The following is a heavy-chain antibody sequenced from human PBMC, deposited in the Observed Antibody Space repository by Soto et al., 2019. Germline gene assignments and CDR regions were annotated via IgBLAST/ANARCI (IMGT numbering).Heavy chain of an antibody. J-gene: IGHJ5*02. V-gene: IGHV4-59*01. Sequence: SETLSLTCTVSGGSISSYYWSCIRQPPGKGLEWIGYIYYSGSTNYSPSLKSRVTISVDTSKNQFSLKLSSVPAADAVVYYCARVKRRYGYGPRGSYSYNWFGPWGQGALVTVAS. CDR2: IYYSGST. CDR1: GGSISSYY. CDR3: ARVKRRYGYGPRGSYSYNWFGP. D-gene: IGHD1-26*01.